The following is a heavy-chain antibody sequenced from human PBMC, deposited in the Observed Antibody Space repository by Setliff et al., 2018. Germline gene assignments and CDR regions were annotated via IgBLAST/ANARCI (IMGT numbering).Heavy chain of an antibody. CDR3: AREQWLDPPGYYYMDV. D-gene: IGHD6-19*01. V-gene: IGHV4-4*07. Sequence: SETLSLTCTVAGGSISSYYWSWIRQPAGKGPEWIGHIYIGGSANYNPSLKSRVTMSIDTSKNQFSLKLNSVTAADMAVYYCAREQWLDPPGYYYMDVWAKGTTVTVSS. CDR2: IYIGGSA. J-gene: IGHJ6*03. CDR1: GGSISSYY.